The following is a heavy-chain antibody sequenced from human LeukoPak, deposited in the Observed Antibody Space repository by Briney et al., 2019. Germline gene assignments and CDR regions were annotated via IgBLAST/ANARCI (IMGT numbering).Heavy chain of an antibody. J-gene: IGHJ6*03. D-gene: IGHD2-8*01. CDR1: GFTVSRNY. V-gene: IGHV3-7*01. CDR2: IKQDGSEA. Sequence: GGSLRLSCAASGFTVSRNYMSWIRQAPGKGLEWVANIKQDGSEAYYVDSVKGRFTVSRDNAKNSLYLQLNSLGAEDTAVYYCATRYCTIPACRASSYHCMDNWGKGTTVTVSS. CDR3: ATRYCTIPACRASSYHCMDN.